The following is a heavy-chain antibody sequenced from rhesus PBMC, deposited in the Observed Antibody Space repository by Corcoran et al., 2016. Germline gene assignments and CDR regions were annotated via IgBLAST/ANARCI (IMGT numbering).Heavy chain of an antibody. D-gene: IGHD4-17*01. J-gene: IGHJ4*01. Sequence: QVQLQESGPGLVKPSETLSLTCAVSGGSISSSYYYWSWIRQAPGKGLEWFGYIEKGGSTSYNPYLKSRDTMSRDTSKNQFSLKLSSVTAADTAVYYCARFNYVLYYVDYWGQGVLVTVSS. CDR1: GGSISSSYYY. V-gene: IGHV4-122*01. CDR3: ARFNYVLYYVDY. CDR2: IEKGGST.